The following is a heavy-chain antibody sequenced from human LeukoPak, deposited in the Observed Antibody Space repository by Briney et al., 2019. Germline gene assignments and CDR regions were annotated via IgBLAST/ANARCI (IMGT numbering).Heavy chain of an antibody. CDR2: IGHDATKI. V-gene: IGHV3-30*02. D-gene: IGHD3-16*01. CDR3: AKGHVTWGNRYFDH. CDR1: GFTFSTYG. J-gene: IGHJ4*02. Sequence: GGSLRLSCAASGFTFSTYGMHWVRQAPGKGLEWVAFIGHDATKIYYADSVQGRFTISRDNSKNTLYLEMNSLSGEDTALYYCAKGHVTWGNRYFDHWGQGTLGTVSS.